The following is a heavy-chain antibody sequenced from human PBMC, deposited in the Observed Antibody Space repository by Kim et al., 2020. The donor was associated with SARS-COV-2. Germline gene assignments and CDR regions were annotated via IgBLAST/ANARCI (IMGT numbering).Heavy chain of an antibody. J-gene: IGHJ5*02. CDR3: ARVLSQKQLEGGGWFDP. Sequence: SETLSHTCTVSGGSISSGRYYWSWIRQHPGKGLEWIGYIYFSGSTYYNPSLKSRLTISVDTSKNQFSLKLSSVTAADTALYYCARVLSQKQLEGGGWFDPWGHETLVTV. CDR1: GGSISSGRYY. D-gene: IGHD3-16*01. CDR2: IYFSGST. V-gene: IGHV4-31*03.